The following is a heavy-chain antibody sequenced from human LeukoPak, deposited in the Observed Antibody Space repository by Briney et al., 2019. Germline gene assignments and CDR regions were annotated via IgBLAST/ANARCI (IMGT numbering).Heavy chain of an antibody. CDR1: GYTFTSYG. CDR2: ISAYNGNT. D-gene: IGHD6-13*01. V-gene: IGHV1-18*01. Sequence: GASVKVSCNASGYTFTSYGISWVRQAPGQGLEWMGWISAYNGNTNYAQKLQGRVTMTTDTPTSTAYMELRSLRSDDTAVYYCARGGTVSTTWYPYDYWGQGTLVTVSS. CDR3: ARGGTVSTTWYPYDY. J-gene: IGHJ4*02.